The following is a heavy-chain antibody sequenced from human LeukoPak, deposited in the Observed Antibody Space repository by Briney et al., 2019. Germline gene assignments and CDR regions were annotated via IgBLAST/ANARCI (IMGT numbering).Heavy chain of an antibody. V-gene: IGHV3-21*01. Sequence: PGGSLRLSCAAPGFTFSSYSMNWVRQAPGKGLEWVSSISSSSSYTYYADSVKGRFTISRDNAKNSLYLQMNSLRAEDTAVYYCARDSVTHDAFDIWGQGTMVTVSS. CDR1: GFTFSSYS. D-gene: IGHD5-18*01. CDR3: ARDSVTHDAFDI. CDR2: ISSSSSYT. J-gene: IGHJ3*02.